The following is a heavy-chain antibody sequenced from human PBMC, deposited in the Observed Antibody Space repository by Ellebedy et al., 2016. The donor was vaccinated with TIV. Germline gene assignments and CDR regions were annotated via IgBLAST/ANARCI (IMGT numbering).Heavy chain of an antibody. V-gene: IGHV3-48*02. J-gene: IGHJ4*02. CDR2: VSSGSSAI. CDR3: TRALVYSNGWYYPDF. D-gene: IGHD5-18*01. CDR1: GFTFGGHS. Sequence: PGGSLRLSCAASGFTFGGHSMTWVRQAPGKGLEWISAVSSGSSAIFYADSVKGRFSIYRDNARNSLYLQMNPLRDEDTAVYYCTRALVYSNGWYYPDFWGQGTLVAVSS.